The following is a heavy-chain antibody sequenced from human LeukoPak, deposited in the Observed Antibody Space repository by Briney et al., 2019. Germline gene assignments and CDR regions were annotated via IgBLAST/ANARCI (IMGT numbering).Heavy chain of an antibody. CDR3: ASTAYYYDSSGYSYWYFDF. D-gene: IGHD3-22*01. CDR1: GVSISRYY. V-gene: IGHV4-59*01. CDR2: IYNSGSN. J-gene: IGHJ2*01. Sequence: SETLSLTCTVSGVSISRYYWSWVRQPPGKGLEWIGYIYNSGSNYYNPSLKSRVTMSVDTSKSQFSLKLSSVTAADTAVYYCASTAYYYDSSGYSYWYFDFWGRGTLVTVSS.